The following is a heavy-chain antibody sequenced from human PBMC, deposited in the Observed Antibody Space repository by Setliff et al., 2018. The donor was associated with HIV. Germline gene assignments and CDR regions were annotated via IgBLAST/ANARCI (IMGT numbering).Heavy chain of an antibody. CDR1: GYSFTKYG. CDR2: NSGYNGDT. J-gene: IGHJ6*03. D-gene: IGHD2-21*02. CDR3: ARVPLGTASYDYYMDV. Sequence: ASVKVSCKVSGYSFTKYGITWVRQAPGQGLEWMGWNSGYNGDTKYVQRLQNRVTLTTDTSTNTAYMELRSLRSEDTAVYYCARVPLGTASYDYYMDVWGKGTAVTVSS. V-gene: IGHV1-18*01.